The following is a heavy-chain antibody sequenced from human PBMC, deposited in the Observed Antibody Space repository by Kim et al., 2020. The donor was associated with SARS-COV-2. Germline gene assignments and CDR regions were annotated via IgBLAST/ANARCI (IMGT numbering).Heavy chain of an antibody. Sequence: NYAHKFQGRVTMTRDTSISTADMELSRLRSDDTAVYYCAAGPRYFDWLDYWGQGTLVTVSS. J-gene: IGHJ4*02. CDR3: AAGPRYFDWLDY. V-gene: IGHV1-2*07. D-gene: IGHD3-9*01.